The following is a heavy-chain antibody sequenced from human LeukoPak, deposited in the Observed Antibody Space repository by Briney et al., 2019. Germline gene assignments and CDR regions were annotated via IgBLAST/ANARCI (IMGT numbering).Heavy chain of an antibody. Sequence: GGSLRLSCAAPGFTFSSYAMSWVRQAPGKGLEWVSAISGSGGSTYYAHSVKGPFTISRDNSKNALDLQMNRQRSEDTAVYNCANGPGSGSCSNPLGYWGQEALVTVSS. CDR3: ANGPGSGSCSNPLGY. CDR2: ISGSGGST. J-gene: IGHJ4*02. D-gene: IGHD3-10*01. V-gene: IGHV3-23*01. CDR1: GFTFSSYA.